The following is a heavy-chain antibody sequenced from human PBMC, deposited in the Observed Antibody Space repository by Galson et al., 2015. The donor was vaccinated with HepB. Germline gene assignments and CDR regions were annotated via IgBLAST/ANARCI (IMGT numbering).Heavy chain of an antibody. V-gene: IGHV3-7*03. D-gene: IGHD1-26*01. Sequence: SLRLSCAASGFTFSSYWMSWVRQAPGKGLEWVANIKQDGSEKYYVDSVKGRFTISRDNAKNSLYLQMNSLRAEDTAVYYCARKSSGSYGVWWFDPWGQGTLVTVSS. CDR2: IKQDGSEK. CDR3: ARKSSGSYGVWWFDP. J-gene: IGHJ5*02. CDR1: GFTFSSYW.